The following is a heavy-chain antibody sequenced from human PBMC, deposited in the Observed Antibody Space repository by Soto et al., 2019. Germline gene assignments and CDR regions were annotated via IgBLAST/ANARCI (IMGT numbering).Heavy chain of an antibody. CDR3: ARHQSHSSSYVDP. CDR2: IYYSGST. D-gene: IGHD6-13*01. J-gene: IGHJ5*02. Sequence: SETLSLTCTVSGGSISSGDYYWSWIRQPPGKGLEWIGSIYYSGSTYYNPSLKSRVTISVDTSKNQFSLKLSSVTAADTAVYYCARHQSHSSSYVDPWGQGTLVTVSS. V-gene: IGHV4-30-4*01. CDR1: GGSISSGDYY.